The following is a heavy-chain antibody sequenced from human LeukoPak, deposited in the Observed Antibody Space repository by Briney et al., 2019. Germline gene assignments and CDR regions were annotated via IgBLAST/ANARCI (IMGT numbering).Heavy chain of an antibody. V-gene: IGHV4-59*01. CDR2: IYYSGSI. Sequence: SETLSLTCTVSGGSISSYYWSWIRQPPGKGLEWIGYIYYSGSINYNPSLKSRVTISVDTSKNQFSLKLSSVTAADTAVYYCARRRARFDPWGQGTLVTVSS. CDR1: GGSISSYY. J-gene: IGHJ5*02. CDR3: ARRRARFDP.